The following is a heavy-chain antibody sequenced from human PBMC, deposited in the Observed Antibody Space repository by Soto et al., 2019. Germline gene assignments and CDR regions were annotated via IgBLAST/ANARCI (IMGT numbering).Heavy chain of an antibody. Sequence: EVQLVESGGGLVQPGGSLRLSCAASGFTFSSYWMRWVRQAPGKGLVWVSRINSDGSSTSYADSVKGRFTISRDNAKNTLYLQMNSLRAEDTAVYYCARDATYYDFWSGYLMSYWGQGTLVTVSS. CDR2: INSDGSST. CDR3: ARDATYYDFWSGYLMSY. V-gene: IGHV3-74*01. CDR1: GFTFSSYW. J-gene: IGHJ4*02. D-gene: IGHD3-3*01.